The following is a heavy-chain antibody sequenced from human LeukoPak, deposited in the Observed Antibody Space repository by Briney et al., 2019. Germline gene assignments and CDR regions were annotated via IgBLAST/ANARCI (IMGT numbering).Heavy chain of an antibody. CDR2: IYSGSRT. J-gene: IGHJ4*02. D-gene: IGHD6-19*01. Sequence: GGSLRLSCAVSGFTVSSNYMSWARQAPGKGLEWVSIIYSGSRTDYADSVKGRFTISRDNSKDRLHLQMNSLRLEDTAVYYCARVDSGRFYFDHWGQGTLVTVSS. CDR1: GFTVSSNY. CDR3: ARVDSGRFYFDH. V-gene: IGHV3-66*01.